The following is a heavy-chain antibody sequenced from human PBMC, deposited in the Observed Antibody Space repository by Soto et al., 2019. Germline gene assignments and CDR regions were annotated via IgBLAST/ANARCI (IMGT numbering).Heavy chain of an antibody. V-gene: IGHV4-38-2*01. CDR2: IYHTGTT. CDR3: ARTDVVGFYPY. Sequence: SETLSLTGAVSCDSIINGHYFAWIRRPPWTGLEWIGSIYHTGTTFYHPSLKSRVTISVDTSKNQFYLKFNYVTAADSAVYYCARTDVVGFYPYFGQGTLVTVSS. J-gene: IGHJ4*02. CDR1: CDSIINGHY. D-gene: IGHD3-10*02.